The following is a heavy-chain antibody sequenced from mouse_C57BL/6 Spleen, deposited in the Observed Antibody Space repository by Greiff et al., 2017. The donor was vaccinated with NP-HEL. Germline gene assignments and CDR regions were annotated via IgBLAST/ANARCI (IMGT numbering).Heavy chain of an antibody. J-gene: IGHJ4*01. V-gene: IGHV1-61*01. Sequence: QVQLQQPGAELVRPGSSVKLSCKASGYTFTSYWMDWVKQRPGQGLEWIGNIYPSDSETHYNQKFKDKATLTVDKSSSTAYMQLSSLTSEDSAVYYCAREGNDGYYLNAMDDWGQGTSVTVSS. CDR3: AREGNDGYYLNAMDD. D-gene: IGHD2-3*01. CDR1: GYTFTSYW. CDR2: IYPSDSET.